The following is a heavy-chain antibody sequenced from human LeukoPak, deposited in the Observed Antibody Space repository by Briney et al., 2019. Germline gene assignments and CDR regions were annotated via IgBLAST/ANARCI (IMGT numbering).Heavy chain of an antibody. CDR1: GFTFSTYG. V-gene: IGHV3-15*01. J-gene: IGHJ4*02. Sequence: GRSLRLSCAASGFTFSTYGMHWVRQAPGKGLEWVGRIKSKTDGGTTDYAAPVKGRFTISRDDSKNTLYLQMNSLKTEDTAVYYCTTGSTSGSYFADNLDYWGQGTLVTISS. D-gene: IGHD1-26*01. CDR3: TTGSTSGSYFADNLDY. CDR2: IKSKTDGGTT.